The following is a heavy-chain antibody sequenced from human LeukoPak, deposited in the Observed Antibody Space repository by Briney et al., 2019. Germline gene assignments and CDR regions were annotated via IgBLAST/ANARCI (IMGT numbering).Heavy chain of an antibody. J-gene: IGHJ4*02. V-gene: IGHV3-30*01. CDR2: ISYDGSNK. Sequence: GRSLRLSCAASGFTFSSYAMHWVRQAPGKGLEWVAVISYDGSNKYYADSVKGRFTISRDNSKNTLYLQMNSLRAEDTAVYYCARGGDYDFWSGYSDYWGQGTLVTVSS. CDR3: ARGGDYDFWSGYSDY. D-gene: IGHD3-3*01. CDR1: GFTFSSYA.